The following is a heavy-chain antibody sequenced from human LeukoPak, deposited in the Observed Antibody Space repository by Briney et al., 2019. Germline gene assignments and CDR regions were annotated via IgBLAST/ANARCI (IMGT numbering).Heavy chain of an antibody. V-gene: IGHV3-30*04. CDR3: AGLDTALVFDYFDY. CDR1: GFTFSSYS. CDR2: ISYDGSSK. Sequence: GRSLRLSCAASGFTFSSYSMHWVRQAPGKGLEWVAVISYDGSSKYYAGSVKGRFTISRDNSMNTLYLQMNSLRPEDTAVYYCAGLDTALVFDYFDYWGLGTLVTVSS. J-gene: IGHJ4*02. D-gene: IGHD5-18*01.